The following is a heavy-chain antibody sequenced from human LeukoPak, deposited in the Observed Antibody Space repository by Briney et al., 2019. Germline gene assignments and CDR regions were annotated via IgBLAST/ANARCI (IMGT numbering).Heavy chain of an antibody. D-gene: IGHD5-24*01. J-gene: IGHJ4*02. CDR1: GGSISSSPDY. V-gene: IGHV4-39*07. Sequence: SETLSLTCSVSGGSISSSPDYCGWIRQPPGKGLEWIGSIHHRGGTYYNPSLKSRVTISLDTSSNEFSLSLNSVTAADTAVYYCARGMSMAAGAHWGQGTRVTVSS. CDR2: IHHRGGT. CDR3: ARGMSMAAGAH.